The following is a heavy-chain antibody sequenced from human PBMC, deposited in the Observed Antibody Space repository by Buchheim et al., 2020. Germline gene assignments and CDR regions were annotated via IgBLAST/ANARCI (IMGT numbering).Heavy chain of an antibody. CDR2: ISYDGSNK. V-gene: IGHV3-30*04. CDR1: GFTFSSYA. J-gene: IGHJ6*02. D-gene: IGHD3-22*01. Sequence: QVQLVESGGGVVQPGRSLRLSCAASGFTFSSYAMHWVRQAPGKGLEWVAVISYDGSNKYYADSVKGRFTIYRDNSKNTLYLQMNSLRAEDTAVYYCARDDIPRITMIVVVNYYYGMDVWGQGTT. CDR3: ARDDIPRITMIVVVNYYYGMDV.